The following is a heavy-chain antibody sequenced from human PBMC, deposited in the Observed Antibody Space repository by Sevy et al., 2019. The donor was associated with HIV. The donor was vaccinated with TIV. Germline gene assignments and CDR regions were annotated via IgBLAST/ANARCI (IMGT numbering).Heavy chain of an antibody. CDR3: AGGFWSGFDY. J-gene: IGHJ4*02. V-gene: IGHV3-23*01. CDR2: IGGSGGST. D-gene: IGHD3-3*01. Sequence: GGSLRLSCAVSGFTFSNYAMSWVRQAPGKGLEWVSAIGGSGGSTYYADSVKGRFTISRDNFKNTLYLEMNSLRVEDTAVYYCAGGFWSGFDYWGQGTLVTVSS. CDR1: GFTFSNYA.